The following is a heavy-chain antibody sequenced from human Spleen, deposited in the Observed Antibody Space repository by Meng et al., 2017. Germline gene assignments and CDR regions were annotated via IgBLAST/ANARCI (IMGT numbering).Heavy chain of an antibody. J-gene: IGHJ4*02. Sequence: GESLKISCAASGFTVSSHYMCWVRQAPGKGLEWVSVIYRDGATDSADSVKGRFTISRDTSKNTLYLQMKSLRAEDTAVYYCAGRDYWGQGTLVTVSS. CDR2: IYRDGAT. CDR1: GFTVSSHY. V-gene: IGHV3-53*01. CDR3: AGRDY.